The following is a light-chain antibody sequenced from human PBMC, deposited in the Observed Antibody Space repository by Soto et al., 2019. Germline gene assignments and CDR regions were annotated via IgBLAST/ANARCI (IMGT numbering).Light chain of an antibody. CDR2: GAS. V-gene: IGKV3-15*01. CDR3: QQYNDWPLT. J-gene: IGKJ4*01. CDR1: QSLNTK. Sequence: IVMTQSPATLSVSPGERATLSCRASQSLNTKLAWYQQKPGQAPRLLIFGASSRATGIPARFSGSGSGTEFTLTINSLQSEDFAVYYCQQYNDWPLTFGGGTKVDIK.